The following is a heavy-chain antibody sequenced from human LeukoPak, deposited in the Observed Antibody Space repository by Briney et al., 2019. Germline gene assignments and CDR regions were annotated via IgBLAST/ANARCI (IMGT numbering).Heavy chain of an antibody. V-gene: IGHV3-11*04. CDR1: GFTFSDYY. D-gene: IGHD2-21*01. J-gene: IGHJ5*02. CDR2: ISSSGSII. Sequence: GGSLRLSCAASGFTFSDYYMSWIRQAPGKGLEWVSYISSSGSIIYYADSVKGRFTISRDNAKKSLYLQMNSLRDEDTAVYYCARDSPRTVAVHWFDPWGQGTLVTVSS. CDR3: ARDSPRTVAVHWFDP.